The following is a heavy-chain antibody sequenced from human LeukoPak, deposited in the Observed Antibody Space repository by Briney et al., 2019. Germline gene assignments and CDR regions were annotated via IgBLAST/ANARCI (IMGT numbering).Heavy chain of an antibody. CDR1: GFTFSSYA. CDR2: ISDSGDNT. D-gene: IGHD2-15*01. V-gene: IGHV3-23*01. Sequence: GGSLRLSCAASGFTFSSYAMSWVRQAPGKGLEWVSTISDSGDNTYYADSVKGRFTISRDNSKNTLYLQMNSLRVEDTAVYYCAKDSQSHAWSQFDYWGQGTLVTVSP. J-gene: IGHJ4*02. CDR3: AKDSQSHAWSQFDY.